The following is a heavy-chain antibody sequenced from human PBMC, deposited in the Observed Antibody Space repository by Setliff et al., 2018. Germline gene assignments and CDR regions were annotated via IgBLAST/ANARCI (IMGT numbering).Heavy chain of an antibody. CDR2: IYTGGST. J-gene: IGHJ6*02. V-gene: IGHV4-4*07. Sequence: SETLSLTCTVSYGAINGFYWTWVRQPAGKGLEWNGHIYTGGSTNYNPALKSRVSFSVDATKNHFSLKLNDVTVADTAVYYCARAGDRGLGGMDVWGQGTTVTVSS. D-gene: IGHD7-27*01. CDR3: ARAGDRGLGGMDV. CDR1: YGAINGFY.